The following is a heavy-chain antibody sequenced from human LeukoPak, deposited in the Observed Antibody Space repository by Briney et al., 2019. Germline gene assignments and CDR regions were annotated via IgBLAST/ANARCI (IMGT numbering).Heavy chain of an antibody. CDR2: ISSGSTTI. D-gene: IGHD6-19*01. CDR1: GFTLRSYS. J-gene: IGHJ4*02. CDR3: ARDVEQWLVRVYYFDY. V-gene: IGHV3-48*01. Sequence: PGGSLRLSCATSGFTLRSYSMHWVRQAPGKGLEWISYISSGSTTIYYADFVKGRFTISRDNAKNSLYLQMNSLRAEDTAVYSCARDVEQWLVRVYYFDYWGQGTLVTVSS.